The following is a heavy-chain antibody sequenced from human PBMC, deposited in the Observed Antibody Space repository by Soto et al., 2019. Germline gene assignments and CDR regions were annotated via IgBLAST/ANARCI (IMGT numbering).Heavy chain of an antibody. D-gene: IGHD2-21*01. Sequence: SETLSLTCSVSGSSIITSYYWGWIRQSPGKGLEWIGSAYYSGSTYYNPSLKSRVTIFVDTSKSQFSLMLDSVTAADTAVYYCARHDWARFYGMDVWGQWTTVTVSS. J-gene: IGHJ6*02. V-gene: IGHV4-39*01. CDR3: ARHDWARFYGMDV. CDR1: GSSIITSYY. CDR2: AYYSGST.